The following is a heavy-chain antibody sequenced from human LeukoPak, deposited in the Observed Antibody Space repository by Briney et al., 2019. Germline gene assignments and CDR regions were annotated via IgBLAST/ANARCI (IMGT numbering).Heavy chain of an antibody. Sequence: ASVKISCKASGYTFTGYYMHWVRQAPGQGLEWMGWINPNSGGTNYAQKFQGRVTMTRDTSISTAYMELSRLRSDDTAVYYCARGGEYQLLITKEEYLDYWGQGTLVTVS. J-gene: IGHJ4*02. CDR2: INPNSGGT. CDR3: ARGGEYQLLITKEEYLDY. V-gene: IGHV1-2*02. D-gene: IGHD2-2*01. CDR1: GYTFTGYY.